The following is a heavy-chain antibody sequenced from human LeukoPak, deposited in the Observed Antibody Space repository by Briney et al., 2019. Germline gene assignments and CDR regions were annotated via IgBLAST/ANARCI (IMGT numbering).Heavy chain of an antibody. J-gene: IGHJ4*02. CDR1: GYTFTSYS. Sequence: ASVKVPCKASGYTFTSYSINWVRQATGQGLEWMGWMNPNSGGSGPAQKFQGRVTMTWNTPISTAYMELSSLTSDDTAVYYCAREVRRGTYDYWGQGTLVTVTP. D-gene: IGHD3-16*01. CDR3: AREVRRGTYDY. V-gene: IGHV1-8*01. CDR2: MNPNSGGS.